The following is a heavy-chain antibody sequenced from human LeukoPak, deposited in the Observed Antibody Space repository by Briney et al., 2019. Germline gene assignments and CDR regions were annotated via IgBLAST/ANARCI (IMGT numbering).Heavy chain of an antibody. CDR1: GGSISSYY. D-gene: IGHD3-10*01. Sequence: SETLSLTCTVSGGSISSYYWSWIRQPPGKGLEWIGNIYYSGSTNYNPSLKSRVTISVDTSKSQFSLKLSSVTAADTAVYYCASYGSGSSDSHFDYWGQGTLVIVSS. V-gene: IGHV4-59*01. J-gene: IGHJ4*02. CDR3: ASYGSGSSDSHFDY. CDR2: IYYSGST.